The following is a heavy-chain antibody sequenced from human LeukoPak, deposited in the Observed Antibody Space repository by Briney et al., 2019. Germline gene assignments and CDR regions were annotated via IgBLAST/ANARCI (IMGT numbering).Heavy chain of an antibody. CDR1: GFTVSSNY. CDR3: ARSIYGSGSYAYMDV. D-gene: IGHD3-10*01. CDR2: IYSGGNT. V-gene: IGHV3-66*01. Sequence: GGSLRLSCAASGFTVSSNYMSWVRQAPGKGLEWVSDIYSGGNTYYADSVKGRFTISRDNSKNTLYLQMNSLRAEDTAVYYCARSIYGSGSYAYMDVWGKGTTVTISS. J-gene: IGHJ6*03.